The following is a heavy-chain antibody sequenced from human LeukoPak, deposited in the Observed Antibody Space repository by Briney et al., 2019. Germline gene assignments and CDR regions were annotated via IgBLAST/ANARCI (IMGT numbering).Heavy chain of an antibody. D-gene: IGHD6-13*01. J-gene: IGHJ4*02. Sequence: SETLSLTCTVSGYPISSGYYWGWIRQPPGKGLEWIGGIYHRGSTYYNPSLKSRVTISVDTSKNQFSLKLSSVTAADTAVYYCAGRPIAAAEGGGIDYWGQGTLVTVSS. CDR3: AGRPIAAAEGGGIDY. CDR1: GYPISSGYY. V-gene: IGHV4-38-2*02. CDR2: IYHRGST.